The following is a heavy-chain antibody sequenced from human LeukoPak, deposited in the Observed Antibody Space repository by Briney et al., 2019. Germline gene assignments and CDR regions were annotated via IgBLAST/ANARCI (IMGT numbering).Heavy chain of an antibody. Sequence: SETLSLTCTVSGGSISSSSYYWGWIRQPRGKGLEWIGSIYYSESTYYNPSLKSRVTISVDTSKNQFSLKLSSVTAADTAVYYCATLVVIARPFTFDYWGQGTLVTVSS. D-gene: IGHD2-15*01. V-gene: IGHV4-39*01. CDR2: IYYSEST. CDR3: ATLVVIARPFTFDY. CDR1: GGSISSSSYY. J-gene: IGHJ4*02.